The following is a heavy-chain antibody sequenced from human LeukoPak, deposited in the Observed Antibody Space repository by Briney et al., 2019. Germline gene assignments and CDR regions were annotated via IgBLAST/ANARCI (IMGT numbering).Heavy chain of an antibody. V-gene: IGHV4-39*01. CDR1: GDSLSRSHFY. J-gene: IGHJ4*02. CDR2: IHSSGST. D-gene: IGHD2-21*01. Sequence: SETLSLTCSVSGDSLSRSHFYWGWIRQPPGMGLEWIGSIHSSGSTDYNPSLKSRVTIPVDTSKNQFSLKLTSVTAADAAVYFCARHGRAYCGGDCYGGVDRWGRGALVTVSS. CDR3: ARHGRAYCGGDCYGGVDR.